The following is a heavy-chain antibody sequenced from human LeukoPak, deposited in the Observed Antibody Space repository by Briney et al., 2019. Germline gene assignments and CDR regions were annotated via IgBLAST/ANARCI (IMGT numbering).Heavy chain of an antibody. V-gene: IGHV3-48*01. D-gene: IGHD3-3*01. CDR1: GFTFSGYS. CDR3: ARARFLEWLSSDYYYYMDV. Sequence: GGSLRLSCATSGFTFSGYSMNWVRQAPGKGLEWISYISSSSINIHYGDSVKGRFTISRDNAKNSLYLQMNSLRAEDTAVYYCARARFLEWLSSDYYYYMDVWGKGTTVTVSS. J-gene: IGHJ6*03. CDR2: ISSSSINI.